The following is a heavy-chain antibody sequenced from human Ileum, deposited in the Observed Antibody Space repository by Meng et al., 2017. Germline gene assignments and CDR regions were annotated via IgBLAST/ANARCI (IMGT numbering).Heavy chain of an antibody. CDR3: ARDHMGSLDY. V-gene: IGHV4-61*08. D-gene: IGHD1-26*01. J-gene: IGHJ4*02. CDR1: GGSVSRAGYQ. Sequence: HLQESGPGLVRPSETPSLICTVSGGSVSRAGYQWGWIRQPPGKGLEWIGYASTNYNPSLKSRVTISLDTSRNQFSLSLSSVTAADTAVYYCARDHMGSLDYWGQGILVTVSS. CDR2: AST.